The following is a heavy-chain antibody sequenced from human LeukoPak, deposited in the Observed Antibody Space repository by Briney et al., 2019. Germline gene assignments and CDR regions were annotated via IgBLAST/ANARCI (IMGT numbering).Heavy chain of an antibody. D-gene: IGHD1-1*01. V-gene: IGHV3-33*01. CDR3: ARDRGERKYFDY. Sequence: PGGSLRLSCAASGFTFRNFGMHWVRQAPGKGLEWVAVIWYDGSNKIYVDSVKGRFTVSRDNSKNALYLQMNSLRAEDTAVYYCARDRGERKYFDYWGQGTLVIVSS. J-gene: IGHJ4*02. CDR2: IWYDGSNK. CDR1: GFTFRNFG.